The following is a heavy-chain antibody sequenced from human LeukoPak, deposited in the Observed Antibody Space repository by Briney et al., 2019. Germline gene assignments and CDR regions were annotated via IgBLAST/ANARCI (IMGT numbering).Heavy chain of an antibody. J-gene: IGHJ3*02. CDR2: IYPGDSDT. CDR1: GYSFTSYW. Sequence: GESLKISCKGSGYSFTSYWIGWVRQMPGKGLEWMGIIYPGDSDTRYSPSFQGQVTISADKSISTAYLQWSSLKASDTAMYYCASRILRYFDWLLPEAFDIWGQGTMVTVSS. CDR3: ASRILRYFDWLLPEAFDI. V-gene: IGHV5-51*01. D-gene: IGHD3-9*01.